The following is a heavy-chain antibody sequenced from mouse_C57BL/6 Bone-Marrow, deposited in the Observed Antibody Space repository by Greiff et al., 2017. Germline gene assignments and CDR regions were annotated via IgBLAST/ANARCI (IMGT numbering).Heavy chain of an antibody. D-gene: IGHD4-1*01. CDR2: IYPTSGRT. CDR3: ARSGPLGRSFDY. V-gene: IGHV1-55*01. Sequence: QVQLKQPGAELVKPGASVKMSCKASGYTFTSYWITWVKQRPGQGLEWIGDIYPTSGRTNYNEKFQSKAILTVDTSSNTAYMQLSSLTSEDSAVFCCARSGPLGRSFDYWGQGTTLTVSS. CDR1: GYTFTSYW. J-gene: IGHJ2*01.